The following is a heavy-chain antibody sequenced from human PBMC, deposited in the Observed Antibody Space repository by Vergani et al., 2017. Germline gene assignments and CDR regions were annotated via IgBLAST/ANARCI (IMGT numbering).Heavy chain of an antibody. D-gene: IGHD2-2*02. J-gene: IGHJ3*02. V-gene: IGHV4-34*01. CDR3: ARARTGYCSSTSCYRRAAFDI. Sequence: QVQLQQWGAGLLKPSETLSLTCAVYGGSFSGYYWSWIRQPPGKGLEWIGEINHSGSTNYNPSLKRRVTISVDTSKNQFSLKLSSVTAADTAVYYCARARTGYCSSTSCYRRAAFDIWGQVTMVTVSA. CDR1: GGSFSGYY. CDR2: INHSGST.